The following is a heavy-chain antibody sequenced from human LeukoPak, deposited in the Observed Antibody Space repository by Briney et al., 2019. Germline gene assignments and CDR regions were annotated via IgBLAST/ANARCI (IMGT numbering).Heavy chain of an antibody. CDR1: GFTVSSSY. J-gene: IGHJ5*02. CDR3: ARQVRGDGRGGFDP. Sequence: GGSLRLSCAASGFTVSSSYMSWVRQAPGKGLEWVSVIYSGGYISYADSVKGRFTISRDNSKNTLHLQMDSLRAEDTAVYYCARQVRGDGRGGFDPWGQGTLVTVSS. D-gene: IGHD2-21*02. V-gene: IGHV3-53*01. CDR2: IYSGGYI.